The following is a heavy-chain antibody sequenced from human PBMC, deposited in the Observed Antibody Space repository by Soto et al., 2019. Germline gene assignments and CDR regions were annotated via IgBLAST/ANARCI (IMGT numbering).Heavy chain of an antibody. CDR1: GGTFTSFT. Sequence: QVLLVQSGTEVKQPGSSVKVSCKASGGTFTSFTLNWVRQAPGQGPEWMGRIIPALGIEDYAPKFQGKVTMTADTSTSTAHMEMSSLRSDDTAVYYCAAVVGTSAFVGYLEYWGQGTLVTVSS. CDR3: AAVVGTSAFVGYLEY. V-gene: IGHV1-69*02. J-gene: IGHJ4*02. D-gene: IGHD6-19*01. CDR2: IIPALGIE.